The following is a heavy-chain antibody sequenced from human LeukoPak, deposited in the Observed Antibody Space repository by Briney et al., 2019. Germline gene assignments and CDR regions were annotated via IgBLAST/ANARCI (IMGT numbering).Heavy chain of an antibody. CDR3: ARVVNAGASGLWGLDV. CDR1: GGSISGYY. V-gene: IGHV4-59*01. CDR2: IYYSGST. J-gene: IGHJ6*02. D-gene: IGHD2-8*01. Sequence: SETLSLTCTVSGGSISGYYWSWIRQPPGKGLEWIGYIYYSGSTDYNPSLKSRVTISVDTSKNQFSLKLTSVTAADTAVYYCARVVNAGASGLWGLDVWGQGTTVTVSS.